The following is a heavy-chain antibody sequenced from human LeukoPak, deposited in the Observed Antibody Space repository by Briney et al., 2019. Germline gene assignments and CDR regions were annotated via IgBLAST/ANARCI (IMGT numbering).Heavy chain of an antibody. J-gene: IGHJ6*02. CDR3: ARYCSGGSCYLYGMDV. D-gene: IGHD2-15*01. V-gene: IGHV1-2*02. CDR2: INPNSGGT. CDR1: GYTFTGYY. Sequence: ASVKVSCKASGYTFTGYYMHWVRQAPGQGLEWMGWINPNSGGTNYAQKFQGRVTMTRDTSTSTVYMELSSLRSEDTAVYYCARYCSGGSCYLYGMDVWGQGTTVTVSS.